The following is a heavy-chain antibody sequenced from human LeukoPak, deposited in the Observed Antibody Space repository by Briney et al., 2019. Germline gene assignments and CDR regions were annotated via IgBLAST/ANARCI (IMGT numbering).Heavy chain of an antibody. CDR3: ASRGWDDGMDV. J-gene: IGHJ6*02. Sequence: VASVKVSCKASGYTFTSYAMNWVRQAPGQGLEWMGWNNTNTGNPTCAQGFTGRFVFSLDTSVSTAYLQISSLKAEDTAVYYCASRGWDDGMDVWGQGTTVTVSS. CDR2: NNTNTGNP. CDR1: GYTFTSYA. D-gene: IGHD3-10*01. V-gene: IGHV7-4-1*02.